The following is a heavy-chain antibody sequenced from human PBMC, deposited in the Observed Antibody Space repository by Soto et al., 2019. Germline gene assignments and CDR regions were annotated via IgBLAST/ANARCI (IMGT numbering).Heavy chain of an antibody. V-gene: IGHV3-30*18. Sequence: GGSLRLSCAVSGFTFTSHAMHWVRQAPGKWPEWVAVISYGEANKYYGDSVKGRLTISRDNYKNTLFLQMDSVRPEDTAVYYCAKGPRSCSSTTCYTVDYWGRGTLVTVSS. CDR1: GFTFTSHA. CDR3: AKGPRSCSSTTCYTVDY. CDR2: ISYGEANK. D-gene: IGHD2-2*02. J-gene: IGHJ4*02.